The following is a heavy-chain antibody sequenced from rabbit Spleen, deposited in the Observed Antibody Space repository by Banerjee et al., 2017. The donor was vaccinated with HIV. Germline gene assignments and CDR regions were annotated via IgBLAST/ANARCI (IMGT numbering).Heavy chain of an antibody. D-gene: IGHD1-1*01. V-gene: IGHV1S47*01. CDR3: ARDVDTIYFRFSL. CDR2: IDPLFGTT. CDR1: GFDFSSYG. Sequence: QEQIMESGGGLVQPGGSLKLSCKASGFDFSSYGVSWVRQAPGKGLEWIGYIDPLFGTTYYANWVNGRFTISSHNAQNTLFLQLNSLTAADTATYFCARDVDTIYFRFSLWGPGTLVTVS. J-gene: IGHJ4*01.